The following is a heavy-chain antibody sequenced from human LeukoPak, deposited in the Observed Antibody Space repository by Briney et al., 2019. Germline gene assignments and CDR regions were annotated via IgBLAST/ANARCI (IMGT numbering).Heavy chain of an antibody. D-gene: IGHD6-6*01. J-gene: IGHJ3*02. CDR1: GGSISSSSYY. V-gene: IGHV4-39*01. CDR3: ARHLSSSSSRGAFDI. CDR2: IYYSGST. Sequence: PSETLSLTCTVSGGSISSSSYYWGWIRQPPGKGLEWIGSIYYSGSTYYNPSLKSRVTISVDTSKNQFSLKLSSVTAADTAVYYCARHLSSSSSRGAFDIWGQGTMVTVSS.